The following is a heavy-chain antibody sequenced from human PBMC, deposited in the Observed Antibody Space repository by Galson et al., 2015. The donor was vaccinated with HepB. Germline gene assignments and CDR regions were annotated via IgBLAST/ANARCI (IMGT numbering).Heavy chain of an antibody. D-gene: IGHD3-22*01. Sequence: CAISGDSVSSNRAAWNRIRQSPSRGLEWLGRTYYRSRWYNDYAVSVKSRITINPDTSKNQFSLQLNSVSPEDTAVYYCARNYDSTGYQLNYFDPWGQGTLVTVSS. CDR3: ARNYDSTGYQLNYFDP. V-gene: IGHV6-1*01. J-gene: IGHJ5*02. CDR1: GDSVSSNRAA. CDR2: TYYRSRWYN.